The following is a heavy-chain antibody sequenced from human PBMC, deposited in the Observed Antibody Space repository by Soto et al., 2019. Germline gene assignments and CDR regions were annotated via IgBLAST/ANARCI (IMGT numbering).Heavy chain of an antibody. J-gene: IGHJ5*02. CDR3: ARRCITGTTNWFDP. CDR2: IHYSGST. Sequence: PSETLSLTCTVSGGSISNGGPYWSWIRQYPGKGLEWIGYIHYSGSTYYNPSLESRVTISVDTSKNQFSLKLSSVTAADTAVYYCARRCITGTTNWFDPWGQGTLVTVSS. V-gene: IGHV4-31*03. CDR1: GGSISNGGPY. D-gene: IGHD1-7*01.